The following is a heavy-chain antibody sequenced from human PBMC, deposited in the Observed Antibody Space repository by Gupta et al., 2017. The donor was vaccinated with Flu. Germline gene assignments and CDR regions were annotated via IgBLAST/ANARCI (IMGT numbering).Heavy chain of an antibody. J-gene: IGHJ4*01. V-gene: IGHV3-23*01. CDR3: AKIGGDWLSFDH. CDR1: GVPFRDHA. CDR2: ISASGESR. Sequence: EVQLLASGGGLVQTGGSLGLSCVVSGVPFRDHAMGWVRQAPGEGLEWVSFISASGESRYYAAPAKGRFAISRDNFKDTLYLQMTSLRVDDTAAYYCAKIGGDWLSFDHWGQGVPVTVSS. D-gene: IGHD2-21*02.